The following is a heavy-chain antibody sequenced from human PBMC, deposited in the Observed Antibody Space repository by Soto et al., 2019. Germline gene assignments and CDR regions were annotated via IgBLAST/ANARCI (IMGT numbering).Heavy chain of an antibody. CDR2: IIPIFGRA. J-gene: IGHJ4*02. CDR3: RRDVHATVVSPREYYFGY. CDR1: GCAFSSYS. D-gene: IGHD4-17*01. Sequence: SVKVSCKATGCAFSSYSISWVRQAPGQGLEWMGGIIPIFGRANYAQKFQSRVTITADESTSTADMEMSSLRSEDMALNNCRRDVHATVVSPREYYFGYWGQGTLVTVSS. V-gene: IGHV1-69*13.